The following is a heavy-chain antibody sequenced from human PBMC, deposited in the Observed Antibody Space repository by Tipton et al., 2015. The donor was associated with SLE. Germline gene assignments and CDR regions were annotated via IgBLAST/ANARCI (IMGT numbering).Heavy chain of an antibody. V-gene: IGHV5-51*01. CDR3: ARQRYPITIFGVVIILDAFDI. Sequence: VQLVQSGAEVKKPGESLKISCKGSGYSFTSYWIGWGRQMPGKGLEWMGIIYPGDSDTRYSPSFQGQVTISADKSISTAYLQWSSLKASDTAMYYCARQRYPITIFGVVIILDAFDIWGQGTMVTVSS. CDR1: GYSFTSYW. J-gene: IGHJ3*02. CDR2: IYPGDSDT. D-gene: IGHD3-3*01.